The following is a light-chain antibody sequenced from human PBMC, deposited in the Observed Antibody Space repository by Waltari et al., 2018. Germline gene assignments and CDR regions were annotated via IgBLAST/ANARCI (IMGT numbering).Light chain of an antibody. CDR1: QSVSSN. CDR3: QQYNNWPPAT. V-gene: IGKV3-15*01. CDR2: ATS. J-gene: IGKJ4*01. Sequence: EIVMTPSPATLSVSPGERATLSCRASQSVSSNLAWYQQKPGQAPRLLIYATSTRATGVPDRFSGSGSETEFTLTISSLQSEDFAVYYCQQYNNWPPATFGGGTKVEIK.